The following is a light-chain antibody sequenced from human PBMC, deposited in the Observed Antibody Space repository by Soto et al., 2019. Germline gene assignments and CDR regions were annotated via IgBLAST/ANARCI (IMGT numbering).Light chain of an antibody. CDR3: QQYQNLWT. Sequence: EIVMTQSPDTLSASPGKRVILSCRASQSVSSNLAWYQQKPGQTPRLLIYAASTRATGFPDRFSGSGSGTEFTLTIGSLQSEDSAVYYCQQYQNLWTFGQGTKVDI. V-gene: IGKV3-15*01. CDR1: QSVSSN. CDR2: AAS. J-gene: IGKJ1*01.